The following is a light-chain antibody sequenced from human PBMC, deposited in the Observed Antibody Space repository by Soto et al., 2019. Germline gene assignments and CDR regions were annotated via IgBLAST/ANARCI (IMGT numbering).Light chain of an antibody. Sequence: EIIMRQSPTTLSVSPGERATLSCRASLNVNNNVAWYQQKPGQAPRLLIYGASARATGIPARFSGSGSGTEFTLTISSLQSEDFAVYYCQQCNVWPYTFGQGTKLDIK. J-gene: IGKJ2*01. V-gene: IGKV3-15*01. CDR1: LNVNNN. CDR3: QQCNVWPYT. CDR2: GAS.